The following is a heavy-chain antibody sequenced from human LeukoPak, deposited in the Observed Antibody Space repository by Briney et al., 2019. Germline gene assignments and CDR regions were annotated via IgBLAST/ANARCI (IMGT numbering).Heavy chain of an antibody. J-gene: IGHJ4*02. CDR1: GYTFTSYG. CDR3: ARDRSPVRRYFDWLPYYFDY. D-gene: IGHD3-9*01. V-gene: IGHV1-18*01. Sequence: GSSVKVSCKASGYTFTSYGISWVRQAPGQGLEWMGWIIAYNGNTNYAQNLQGRVTMTTDTSPSTAYMELRSMRSADTAVYYCARDRSPVRRYFDWLPYYFDYWGQGTLVTVSS. CDR2: IIAYNGNT.